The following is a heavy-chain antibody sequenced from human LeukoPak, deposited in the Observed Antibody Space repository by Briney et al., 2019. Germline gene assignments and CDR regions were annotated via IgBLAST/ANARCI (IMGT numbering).Heavy chain of an antibody. V-gene: IGHV3-30*04. J-gene: IGHJ4*02. CDR2: ISYDGSNK. D-gene: IGHD6-19*01. Sequence: GGSLRLSCAASGFTFSNYAMHWVRQAPGKGLEWVAIISYDGSNKYYADSVKGRFTISRDNSKNTLYLQMNSLRAEDTAVYYCAKGGTGYSSGWYFDYWGQGTLVTVSS. CDR1: GFTFSNYA. CDR3: AKGGTGYSSGWYFDY.